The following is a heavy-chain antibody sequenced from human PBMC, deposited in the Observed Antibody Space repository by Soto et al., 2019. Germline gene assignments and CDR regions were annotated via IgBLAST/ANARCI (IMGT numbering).Heavy chain of an antibody. V-gene: IGHV3-33*01. Sequence: PGGSLRLSCAASGFTFSSYGMHWVRQAPGKGLEWVAVIWYDGSNKYYADSVKGRFTISRDNSKNSLYLQMNSLRAEDTAVYYCASYSAGTVDYWGQGTLVTVSS. D-gene: IGHD2-21*01. CDR3: ASYSAGTVDY. CDR2: IWYDGSNK. CDR1: GFTFSSYG. J-gene: IGHJ4*02.